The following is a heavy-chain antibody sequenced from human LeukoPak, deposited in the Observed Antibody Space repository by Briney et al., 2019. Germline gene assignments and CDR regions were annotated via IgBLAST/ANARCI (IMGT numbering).Heavy chain of an antibody. CDR3: AGQRVFDY. CDR2: ISSSTSTI. CDR1: GFTFSTYG. J-gene: IGHJ4*02. V-gene: IGHV3-48*02. Sequence: GRSLRLSCAASGFTFSTYGMHWVRQAPGKGLEWVSYISSSTSTIYYADSVRGRFTISRDNAKNSLYLQMNSLRDDDTAVYYCAGQRVFDYWGQGTLVTVSS.